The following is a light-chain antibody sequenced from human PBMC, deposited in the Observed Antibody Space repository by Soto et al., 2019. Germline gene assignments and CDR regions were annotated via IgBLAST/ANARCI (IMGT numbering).Light chain of an antibody. V-gene: IGKV1-39*01. CDR2: AAS. CDR1: QGISTY. J-gene: IGKJ1*01. Sequence: DIQMTQSPSSLSASVGDRLTITCRASQGISTYLNWYQQKPGKAPKLLIYAASTLQSGVPSRFSGSGSETDFTLTISSLQPEDFASYSCQQNYSATWTFGQGTE. CDR3: QQNYSATWT.